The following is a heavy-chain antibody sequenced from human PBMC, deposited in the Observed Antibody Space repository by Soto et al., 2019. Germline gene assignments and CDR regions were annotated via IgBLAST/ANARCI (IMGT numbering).Heavy chain of an antibody. Sequence: ASVKVSCKASGYTFTSYDINWVRQATGQGLEWMGWMNPNSGNTGYAQKFQGRVTMTRNTSISTAYMELSSLRSEDTAVYYCARGRYYDSSGSPANWFDPWGQGTLVTVSS. J-gene: IGHJ5*02. CDR2: MNPNSGNT. CDR3: ARGRYYDSSGSPANWFDP. CDR1: GYTFTSYD. D-gene: IGHD3-22*01. V-gene: IGHV1-8*01.